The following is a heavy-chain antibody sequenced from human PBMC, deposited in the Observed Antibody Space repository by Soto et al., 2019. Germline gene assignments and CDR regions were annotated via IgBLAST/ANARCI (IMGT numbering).Heavy chain of an antibody. J-gene: IGHJ6*03. Sequence: SETLSLTCTVSGGSISSYYWSWIRQPPGKGLEWIGYIYYSGSTNYNPSLKSRVTISVDTSKNQFSLKLSSVTAADTAVYYCARLSTVTSHYYYYYMDVWGKGTTVTVSS. D-gene: IGHD4-17*01. CDR2: IYYSGST. CDR1: GGSISSYY. V-gene: IGHV4-59*08. CDR3: ARLSTVTSHYYYYYMDV.